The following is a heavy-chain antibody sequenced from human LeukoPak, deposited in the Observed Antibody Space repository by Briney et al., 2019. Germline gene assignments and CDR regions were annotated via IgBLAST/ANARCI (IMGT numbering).Heavy chain of an antibody. J-gene: IGHJ4*03. D-gene: IGHD3-10*01. CDR2: VSPDGTKK. Sequence: GGSLRLSCAASGFTFSSYAMHWARQAPGNGLEWLSIVSPDGTKKNYADFGKGRFTISRDSSENTLYMQMNSLRAEDTAVYFCGRYKIPGGSGSALDSWGHGTLVTVSS. CDR3: GRYKIPGGSGSALDS. V-gene: IGHV3-30*04. CDR1: GFTFSSYA.